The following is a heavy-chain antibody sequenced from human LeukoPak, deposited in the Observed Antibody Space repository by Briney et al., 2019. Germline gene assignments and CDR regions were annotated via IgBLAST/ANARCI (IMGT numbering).Heavy chain of an antibody. CDR2: ISYDGNNK. D-gene: IGHD3-3*01. CDR3: AKGSTFHDFWSGSHRMGYYFHS. V-gene: IGHV3-30-3*01. J-gene: IGHJ4*02. CDR1: GFTFSTYA. Sequence: QPGRSLRLSCAASGFTFSTYAIHWVRQAPGKGLEWVAVISYDGNNKHYADSVEGRFTISRDNSKNTLYLQMNSLGAEDTAVYYCAKGSTFHDFWSGSHRMGYYFHSWGQGALVTVSS.